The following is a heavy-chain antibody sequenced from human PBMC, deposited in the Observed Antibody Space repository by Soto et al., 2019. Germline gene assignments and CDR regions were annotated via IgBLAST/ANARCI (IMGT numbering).Heavy chain of an antibody. Sequence: TGGSLRLSCEVSGFTFDNFWMSWVRQAPGKGLEWVANMNPDGSAKHYVDSVKGRFTISRDNAKNSLYLQMNSLRPEDTAVYYCERDNDRKFDFWGQGTLVTVSS. CDR3: ERDNDRKFDF. CDR1: GFTFDNFW. D-gene: IGHD2-8*01. V-gene: IGHV3-7*03. CDR2: MNPDGSAK. J-gene: IGHJ4*02.